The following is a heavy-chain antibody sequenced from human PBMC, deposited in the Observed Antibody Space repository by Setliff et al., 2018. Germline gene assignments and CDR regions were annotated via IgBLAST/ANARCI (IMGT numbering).Heavy chain of an antibody. D-gene: IGHD5-18*01. CDR1: GGSISSSSYY. Sequence: ETLSLTCTVSGGSISSSSYYWGWVRQAPGKGLEWVSYISSSSITIYYADSVKGRFTISRDNAKNSLYLQMNSLRAEDTAVYYCARDTPPDTAMVQQFDYWGQGTLVTVSS. V-gene: IGHV3-48*01. CDR3: ARDTPPDTAMVQQFDY. CDR2: ISSSSITI. J-gene: IGHJ4*02.